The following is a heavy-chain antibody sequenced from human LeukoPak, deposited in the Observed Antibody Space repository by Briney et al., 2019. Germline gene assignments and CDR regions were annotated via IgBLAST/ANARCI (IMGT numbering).Heavy chain of an antibody. V-gene: IGHV1-46*01. CDR3: ASEFTGWFDP. CDR1: GYTFTSYY. D-gene: IGHD2-8*02. J-gene: IGHJ5*02. Sequence: ASVKVSCRASGYTFTSYYMHWVRQAPGQGLEWMGIINPSGGSTSYAQKFQGRVTMTRDTSTSTVYMELSSLRSEDTAVYYCASEFTGWFDPWGQGTLVTVSS. CDR2: INPSGGST.